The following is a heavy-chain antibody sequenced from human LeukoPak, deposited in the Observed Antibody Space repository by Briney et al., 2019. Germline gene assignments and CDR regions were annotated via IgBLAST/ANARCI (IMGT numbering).Heavy chain of an antibody. J-gene: IGHJ4*02. D-gene: IGHD3-22*01. Sequence: ASVTVSSKASGYTFTSYGISWVRQAPGQGLEWMGWISAYNGNTNYAQKPQGRVTMTTDTSTSTAYMELRSLRSDDTAVYYCAREQDSSGYQPTTYWGQGTLVTVSS. CDR2: ISAYNGNT. CDR3: AREQDSSGYQPTTY. V-gene: IGHV1-18*01. CDR1: GYTFTSYG.